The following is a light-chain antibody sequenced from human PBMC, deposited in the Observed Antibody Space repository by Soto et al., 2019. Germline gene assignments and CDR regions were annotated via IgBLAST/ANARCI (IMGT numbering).Light chain of an antibody. CDR2: DVS. J-gene: IGLJ1*01. CDR1: NSAVGSYNY. Sequence: QSALTQPASVSGAPGQSIPLSRPGNNSAVGSYNYVSWYQQHPGKAPKVMIYDVSNRPSGVSYRFSGSKSGNTASLTISGLQADDEADYYCSSYTTICTYVFGPVTVVTVL. CDR3: SSYTTICTYV. V-gene: IGLV2-14*01.